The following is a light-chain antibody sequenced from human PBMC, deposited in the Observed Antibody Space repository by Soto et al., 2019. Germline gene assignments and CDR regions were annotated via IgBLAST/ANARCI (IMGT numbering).Light chain of an antibody. V-gene: IGKV1-13*02. J-gene: IGKJ5*01. CDR1: QGINSA. Sequence: AFQLTQSPSSLSASVGDRVTITCRASQGINSALAWYQQKPGKAPELLIYDASSLISGVPSRFSGSGSGTDFTLTISSLQPADFATYFCQQFKSYPITFGQGTRLEIK. CDR2: DAS. CDR3: QQFKSYPIT.